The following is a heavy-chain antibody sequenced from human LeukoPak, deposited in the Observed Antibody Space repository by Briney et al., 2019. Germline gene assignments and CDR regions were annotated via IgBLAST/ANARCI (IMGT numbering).Heavy chain of an antibody. V-gene: IGHV3-23*01. CDR3: VSGSDTSGYYFY. CDR1: GFTFSRYA. CDR2: ISGSGGST. J-gene: IGHJ4*02. D-gene: IGHD3-22*01. Sequence: GGSLRLSCAASGFTFSRYAMSWVRQAPGKGLEWVSAISGSGGSTYYADSVKGRFTISRDNSKSTLYLQMNSLRAEDTAVYYCVSGSDTSGYYFYWGQGTLVTVSS.